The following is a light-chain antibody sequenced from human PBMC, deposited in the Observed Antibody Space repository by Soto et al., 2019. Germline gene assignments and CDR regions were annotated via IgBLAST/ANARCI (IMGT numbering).Light chain of an antibody. CDR3: SSYAGRNNYV. V-gene: IGLV2-8*01. Sequence: QSALTQPPSASGSPGQSVTISCTGTSSDVGGYNYVSWYQQHPGKAPKLMIYEVSKRPSGVPDRFSGSKSGNTASLTVSGLQDEDQADYYCSSYAGRNNYVFGTGTKVTV. J-gene: IGLJ1*01. CDR1: SSDVGGYNY. CDR2: EVS.